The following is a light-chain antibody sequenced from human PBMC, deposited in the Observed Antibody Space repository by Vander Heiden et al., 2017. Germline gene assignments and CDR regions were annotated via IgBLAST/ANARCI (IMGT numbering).Light chain of an antibody. V-gene: IGLV3-10*01. CDR3: YSKDSSGNSVV. Sequence: SYELTQPPPAAVSPGQTARITCSGDALAKKYAYWYQQKSGPGPVLVIDDDNKRPSGIPERFSGSSSGTTANFTISGAQVEDEADYYCYSKDSSGNSVVFGGGTKLTVL. CDR1: ALAKKY. J-gene: IGLJ3*02. CDR2: DDN.